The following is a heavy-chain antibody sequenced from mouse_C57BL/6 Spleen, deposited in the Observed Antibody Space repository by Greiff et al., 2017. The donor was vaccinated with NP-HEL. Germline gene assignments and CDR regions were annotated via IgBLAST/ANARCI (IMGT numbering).Heavy chain of an antibody. CDR2: IDPSDSYT. D-gene: IGHD2-4*01. V-gene: IGHV1-69*01. J-gene: IGHJ4*01. CDR1: GYTFTSYW. CDR3: ARWGLRGVYAMDY. Sequence: QVQLKQPGAELVMPGASVKLSCKASGYTFTSYWMHWVKQRPGQGLEWIGEIDPSDSYTNYNQKFKGKSTLTVDKSSSTAYMQLSSLTSEDSAVYYCARWGLRGVYAMDYWGQGTSVTVSS.